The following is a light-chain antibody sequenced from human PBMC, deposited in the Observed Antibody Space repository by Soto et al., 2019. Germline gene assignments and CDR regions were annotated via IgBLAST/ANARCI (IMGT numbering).Light chain of an antibody. J-gene: IGLJ1*01. CDR1: SSDVVGYNY. CDR2: DVS. CDR3: SSYTISNTRQIV. Sequence: QSVLTQPASVSGSPGQSITISCTGTSSDVVGYNYVSWYQHHPGKAPKLIIYDVSNRPSGVSIRFSGSKSDNTASLTISGLQPEDEADYHCSSYTISNTRQIVFGTGTKVTVL. V-gene: IGLV2-14*03.